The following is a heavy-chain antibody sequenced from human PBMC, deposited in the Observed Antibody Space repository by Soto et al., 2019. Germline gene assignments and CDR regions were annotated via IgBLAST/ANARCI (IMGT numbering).Heavy chain of an antibody. D-gene: IGHD1-1*01. CDR2: INHSGST. V-gene: IGHV4-34*01. CDR3: ARRNRGYFDY. Sequence: SETLSLTCAVCGGSFSGYYWSWIRQPPGKGLEWIGEINHSGSTNYNPSLKSRVTISVDTSKNQFSLKLSSVTAADTAVYYCARRNRGYFDYWGQGTLVTVSS. CDR1: GGSFSGYY. J-gene: IGHJ4*02.